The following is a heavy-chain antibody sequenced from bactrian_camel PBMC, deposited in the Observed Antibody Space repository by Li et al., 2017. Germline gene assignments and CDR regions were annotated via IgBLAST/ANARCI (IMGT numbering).Heavy chain of an antibody. CDR1: GFTFPMPA. V-gene: IGHV3S53*01. Sequence: HVQLVESGGGSVQAGGSLRLSCTVSGFTFPMPAMGWYRQAPGNECEMISTISPSGYTYYADSVKGRFVISRDNAANTVYLQMNSLEPEDTARYYCAAARPRIELSPGMTALQVLGVLEAGASYWGQGTQVTVS. J-gene: IGHJ4*01. CDR2: ISPSGYT. D-gene: IGHD3*01. CDR3: AAARPRIELSPGMTALQVLGVLEAGASY.